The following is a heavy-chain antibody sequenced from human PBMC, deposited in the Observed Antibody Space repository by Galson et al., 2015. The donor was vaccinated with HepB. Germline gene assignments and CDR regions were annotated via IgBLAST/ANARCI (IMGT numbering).Heavy chain of an antibody. CDR1: GFTFTSSA. V-gene: IGHV1-58*01. CDR2: IVVGSGNT. D-gene: IGHD5-18*01. CDR3: AAEYLGYSLDYFDY. Sequence: VSCKASGFTFTSSAVQWVRQARGQRLEWIGWIVVGSGNTNYAQKFQERVTITRDMSTSTAYMELSSLRSEDTAVYYCAAEYLGYSLDYFDYWGQGTLVTVSS. J-gene: IGHJ4*02.